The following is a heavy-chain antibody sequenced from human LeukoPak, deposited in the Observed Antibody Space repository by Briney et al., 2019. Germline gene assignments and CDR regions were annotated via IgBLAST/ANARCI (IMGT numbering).Heavy chain of an antibody. J-gene: IGHJ4*02. CDR1: GFTVSSNY. CDR3: ARDPRIQLEHQGGDY. CDR2: IYSGGST. Sequence: PGGSLRLSCAASGFTVSSNYMSWVRQAPGKWLEWVSVIYSGGSTHYADSVKGRFTISRDNSKNTLYLQMNSLRAEDTAVYYCARDPRIQLEHQGGDYWGQGTLVTVSS. D-gene: IGHD1-1*01. V-gene: IGHV3-66*01.